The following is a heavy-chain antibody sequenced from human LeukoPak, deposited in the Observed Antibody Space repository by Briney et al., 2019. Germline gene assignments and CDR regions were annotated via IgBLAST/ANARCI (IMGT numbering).Heavy chain of an antibody. CDR3: AKVYSVYYFDY. V-gene: IGHV3-23*01. CDR1: GLTFSAYS. J-gene: IGHJ4*02. D-gene: IGHD4-11*01. CDR2: ISGLDGST. Sequence: GGSLRLSCAASGLTFSAYSMSWVRQAPGKGLEWVSSISGLDGSTYYADSVRGRFTISRDNSKNTLYLHMNRLRAEDSAVYYCAKVYSVYYFDYWGQGTLVTVSS.